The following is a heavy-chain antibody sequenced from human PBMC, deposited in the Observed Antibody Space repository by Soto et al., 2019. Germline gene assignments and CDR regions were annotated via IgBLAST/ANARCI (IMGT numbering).Heavy chain of an antibody. J-gene: IGHJ5*02. D-gene: IGHD3-22*01. CDR3: AREDYYDSSPP. CDR1: GYTFTGYY. CDR2: INPNSGGT. Sequence: ASVKVSCKASGYTFTGYYMHWVRQAPGQGLEWMGWINPNSGGTNYAQKFQGWVTMTRDTSISTAYMELNSLRAEDTALYYCAREDYYDSSPPWGQGTLVTVSS. V-gene: IGHV1-2*04.